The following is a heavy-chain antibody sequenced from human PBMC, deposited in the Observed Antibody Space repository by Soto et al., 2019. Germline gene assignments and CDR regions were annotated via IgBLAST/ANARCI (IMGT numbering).Heavy chain of an antibody. J-gene: IGHJ6*02. CDR1: GGSISSGGYS. Sequence: KSSETLSLTCAVSGGSISSGGYSWSWIRQPPGKGLEWIGYIYHSGSTYYNPSLKSRVTISVDRSKNQFSLRLSSVTAADTAVYYCAREKSRYYDFWSGYYTPEGTVYYGMDVWGQGTTVTV. CDR3: AREKSRYYDFWSGYYTPEGTVYYGMDV. V-gene: IGHV4-30-2*01. CDR2: IYHSGST. D-gene: IGHD3-3*01.